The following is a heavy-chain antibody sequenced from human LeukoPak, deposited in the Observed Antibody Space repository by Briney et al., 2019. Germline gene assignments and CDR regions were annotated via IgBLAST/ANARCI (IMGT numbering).Heavy chain of an antibody. J-gene: IGHJ4*02. Sequence: PSETLSLTCTVSGGSIGSSSYYWGWIRQPPGKGLEWIGSIYYSGSTYYNPSLKSRVTISVDTSKNQFSLKLSSVTAADTAVYYCARLRGYSYGWKTLYYFDYWGQGTLVTVSS. CDR3: ARLRGYSYGWKTLYYFDY. CDR1: GGSIGSSSYY. CDR2: IYYSGST. D-gene: IGHD5-18*01. V-gene: IGHV4-39*01.